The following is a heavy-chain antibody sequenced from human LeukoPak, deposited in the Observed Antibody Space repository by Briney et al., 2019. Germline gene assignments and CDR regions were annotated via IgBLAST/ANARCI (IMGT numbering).Heavy chain of an antibody. V-gene: IGHV4-31*03. CDR2: IYYSGST. J-gene: IGHJ4*02. CDR1: GGSISSGGYY. D-gene: IGHD3-22*01. CDR3: ARAFYYYDSSGYYKEYYFDY. Sequence: SETLSLTCTVSGGSISSGGYYWSWIRQHPGKGLEWIGYIYYSGSTYYNPSLKSRVTISVDTSKDQFSLKLSSVTAADTAVYYCARAFYYYDSSGYYKEYYFDYWGQGTLVTVSS.